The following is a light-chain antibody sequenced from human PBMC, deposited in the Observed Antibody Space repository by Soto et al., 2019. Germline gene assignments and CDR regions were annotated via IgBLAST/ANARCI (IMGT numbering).Light chain of an antibody. CDR3: QQSYSTPYT. J-gene: IGKJ2*01. Sequence: DIQMTQSPSSLSASVGARVTITCRASQSISSSLNWYQQKPGKAPKLLIYAASSLQSGVPSRFSGSGSGTDFTLTISSLQPEDFATDYCQQSYSTPYTVGQGTKLEIK. CDR2: AAS. CDR1: QSISSS. V-gene: IGKV1-39*01.